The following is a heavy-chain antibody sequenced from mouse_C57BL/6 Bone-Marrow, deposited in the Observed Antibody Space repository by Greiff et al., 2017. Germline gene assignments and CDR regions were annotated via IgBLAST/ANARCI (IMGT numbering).Heavy chain of an antibody. CDR3: ARGAQATLIAY. Sequence: QVQLQQSGAELARPGASVKMSCKASGYTFTSYGISWVKQRTGQGLEWIGEIYPRSGNTYYNEKFKGKATLTADKSSSTAYMEIRSLTSEDSSVYFRARGAQATLIAYWGQGTLVTVSA. V-gene: IGHV1-81*01. D-gene: IGHD3-2*02. CDR1: GYTFTSYG. J-gene: IGHJ3*01. CDR2: IYPRSGNT.